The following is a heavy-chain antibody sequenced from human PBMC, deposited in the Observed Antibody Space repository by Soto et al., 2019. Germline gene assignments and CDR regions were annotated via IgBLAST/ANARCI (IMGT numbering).Heavy chain of an antibody. D-gene: IGHD2-15*01. Sequence: GGSLRLSCAASGFTFSSYAMSWVRQAPGKGLEWVSAISGSGGSTYYADSVKGRFTISRENSKNTLYLQMNSLRAEDTAVYYCANKRESMRGGAFDIWGQGTMVTVSS. CDR2: ISGSGGST. V-gene: IGHV3-23*01. CDR1: GFTFSSYA. CDR3: ANKRESMRGGAFDI. J-gene: IGHJ3*02.